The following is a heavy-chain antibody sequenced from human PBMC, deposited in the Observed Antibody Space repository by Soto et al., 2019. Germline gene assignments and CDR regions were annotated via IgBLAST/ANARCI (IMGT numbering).Heavy chain of an antibody. CDR3: GRGSGELYAFWSGYYSYYGMDV. V-gene: IGHV4-4*07. D-gene: IGHD3-3*01. J-gene: IGHJ6*02. CDR2: IYTSGST. CDR1: GGSISSYY. Sequence: SETLSLTCTVSGGSISSYYWSWIRQPAGKGLEWMGRIYTSGSTNYNPSLKSRVTMSVDTSMNQFSLKLSSVTAADTAVYYCGRGSGELYAFWSGYYSYYGMDVWGQGTTVTVSS.